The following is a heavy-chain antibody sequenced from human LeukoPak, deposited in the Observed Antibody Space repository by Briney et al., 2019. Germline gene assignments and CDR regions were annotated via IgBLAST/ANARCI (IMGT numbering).Heavy chain of an antibody. J-gene: IGHJ3*02. V-gene: IGHV3-30-3*01. Sequence: GGSLRLSCAASGFTFSSYAMHWVRQAPGKGLEWVAVTSYDGSNKYYADSVKGRFTISRDNSKNTLYLQMNSLRAEDTAVYYCAREESSKDDAFDIWGQGTIVTVSS. CDR2: TSYDGSNK. CDR1: GFTFSSYA. CDR3: AREESSKDDAFDI. D-gene: IGHD2-2*01.